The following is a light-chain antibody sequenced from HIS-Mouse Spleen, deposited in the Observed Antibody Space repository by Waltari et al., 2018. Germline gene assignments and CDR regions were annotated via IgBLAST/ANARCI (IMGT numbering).Light chain of an antibody. CDR1: ALPKQY. J-gene: IGLJ2*01. V-gene: IGLV3-10*01. CDR3: YSTDSSGNHRV. CDR2: EDS. Sequence: SYELTQPPSVSVSPGQTARIPCSGDALPKQYSYWYQQKSGQAPVLVIYEDSKRPPGIPERFSGSSSGTMATLTISGAQVEDEADYYCYSTDSSGNHRVFGGGTKLTVL.